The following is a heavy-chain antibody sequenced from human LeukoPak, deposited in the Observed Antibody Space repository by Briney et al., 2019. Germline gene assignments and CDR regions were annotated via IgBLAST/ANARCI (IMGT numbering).Heavy chain of an antibody. CDR3: AKANNWVFDY. CDR2: ISGGGDST. D-gene: IGHD1-1*01. J-gene: IGHJ4*02. Sequence: PGGSLRLSCAASGFTFSTYAMSWVRQAPGKGLEWVSAISGGGDSTYYADSVKGRFTISRDNSKNTLYLQMNRLGAEDTAVYYCAKANNWVFDYWGQGTLVTVSS. CDR1: GFTFSTYA. V-gene: IGHV3-23*01.